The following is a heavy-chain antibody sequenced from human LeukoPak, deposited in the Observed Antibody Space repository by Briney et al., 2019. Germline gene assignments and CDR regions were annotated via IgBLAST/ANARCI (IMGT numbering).Heavy chain of an antibody. D-gene: IGHD2-21*01. CDR2: IDHSGST. Sequence: SETLSLTCTVSGYSISSGYYWGWIRQPPGKGLEWIGSIDHSGSTYYNPSLKSRVTISVDTSKNQFSLKLSTVIAADTAVYYCARLWPGGSADYWGQGTLVTVSS. J-gene: IGHJ4*02. CDR1: GYSISSGYY. V-gene: IGHV4-38-2*02. CDR3: ARLWPGGSADY.